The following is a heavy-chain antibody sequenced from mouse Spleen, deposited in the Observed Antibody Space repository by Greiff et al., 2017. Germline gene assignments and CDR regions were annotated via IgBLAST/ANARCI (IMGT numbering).Heavy chain of an antibody. CDR3: ARSGGSSGLFAY. CDR2: INPGSGGT. Sequence: QVQLKESGAELVRPGTSVKVSCKASGYAFTNYLIEWVKQRPGQGLEWIGVINPGSGGTNYNEKFKGKATLTADKSSSTAYMQLSSLTSDDSAVYFCARSGGSSGLFAYWGQGTLVTVSA. V-gene: IGHV1-54*01. CDR1: GYAFTNYL. J-gene: IGHJ3*01. D-gene: IGHD3-1*01.